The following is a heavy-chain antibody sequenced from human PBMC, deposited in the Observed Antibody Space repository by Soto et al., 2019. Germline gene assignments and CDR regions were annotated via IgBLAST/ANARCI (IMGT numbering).Heavy chain of an antibody. V-gene: IGHV3-64D*08. D-gene: IGHD3-10*01. CDR2: ISSNGGST. CDR3: VKLWFGDRQREATALYYYYGMDV. Sequence: PGGSLSLSCSASGFNFSSYTMHWVRQAPGKGLEYVSAISSNGGSTYYADSVKGRFTISRDNSKNTPYLQMSSLRAEDTAVYYCVKLWFGDRQREATALYYYYGMDVWGQETTVTVSS. J-gene: IGHJ6*02. CDR1: GFNFSSYT.